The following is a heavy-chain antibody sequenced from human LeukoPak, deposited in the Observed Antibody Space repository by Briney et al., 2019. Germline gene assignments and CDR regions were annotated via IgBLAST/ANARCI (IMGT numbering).Heavy chain of an antibody. J-gene: IGHJ5*01. CDR3: ARVVTPMIRNGLDS. D-gene: IGHD3-10*01. Sequence: PGGSLRLSCAASGFTVSSNYMSWVRQAPGKGLEWVSVIYTIGSTFYADSVKGRFTISRDNAKNTLYLQMNSLRAEDTAVYYCARVVTPMIRNGLDSWGQGTLVTVSS. CDR2: IYTIGST. CDR1: GFTVSSNY. V-gene: IGHV3-53*01.